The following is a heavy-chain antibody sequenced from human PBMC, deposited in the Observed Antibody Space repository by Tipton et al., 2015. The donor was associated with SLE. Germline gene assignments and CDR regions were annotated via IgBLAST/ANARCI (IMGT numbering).Heavy chain of an antibody. CDR1: GGSISSGGYS. CDR2: IYHSGST. V-gene: IGHV4-30-2*01. D-gene: IGHD3-10*01. J-gene: IGHJ3*02. CDR3: ARVRGGSGAFDI. Sequence: TLSLTCAVSGGSISSGGYSWSWIRQPPGKGLEWIGYIYHSGSTYYNPSLKSRVTISVDTSKNQFSLKLSSVTAADTAVYYCARVRGGSGAFDIWGQGTMVTVSS.